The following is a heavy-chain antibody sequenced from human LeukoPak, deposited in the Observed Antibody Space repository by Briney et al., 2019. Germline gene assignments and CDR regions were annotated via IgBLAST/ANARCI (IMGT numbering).Heavy chain of an antibody. D-gene: IGHD3-9*01. J-gene: IGHJ6*03. V-gene: IGHV4-4*07. Sequence: PSETLSLTCTVSGGFINSYYWSWIRQPAGKGLEWIGRVYTSGITNYNPSLKSRITMSVDTSKNQFSLKLTSVTAADTAVFYCARHNGFDRGYYYYMDVWGKGTTVTVSS. CDR1: GGFINSYY. CDR3: ARHNGFDRGYYYYMDV. CDR2: VYTSGIT.